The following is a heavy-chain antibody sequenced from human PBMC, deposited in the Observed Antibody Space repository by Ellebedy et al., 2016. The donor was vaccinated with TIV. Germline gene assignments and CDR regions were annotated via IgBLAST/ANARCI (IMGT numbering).Heavy chain of an antibody. CDR3: ARMAFYYDSGGYAFDI. CDR2: IYYSGNT. J-gene: IGHJ3*02. V-gene: IGHV4-59*01. Sequence: SETLSLTCTVSGGSISTYYWSWIRQPPTKGLEWIGCIYYSGNTNYNPSLESRVTISVDTSKIRFSLKLNSVTAADTAIYYCARMAFYYDSGGYAFDIWGQGTMVTVSS. D-gene: IGHD3-22*01. CDR1: GGSISTYY.